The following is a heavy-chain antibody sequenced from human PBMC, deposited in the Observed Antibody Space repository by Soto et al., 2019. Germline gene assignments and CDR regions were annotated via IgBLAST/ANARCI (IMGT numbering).Heavy chain of an antibody. Sequence: ASVKGSCKASGYTFTIYYMHWVRQAPGQGLEWMGIINPSGGSTSYAQKFQGRVTMTRDTSTSTVYMELSSLRSEDTAVYYCARELPHRITMIVVVITTHSYYGMDDWGQGTTVTVSS. CDR3: ARELPHRITMIVVVITTHSYYGMDD. CDR2: INPSGGST. CDR1: GYTFTIYY. D-gene: IGHD3-22*01. J-gene: IGHJ6*02. V-gene: IGHV1-46*03.